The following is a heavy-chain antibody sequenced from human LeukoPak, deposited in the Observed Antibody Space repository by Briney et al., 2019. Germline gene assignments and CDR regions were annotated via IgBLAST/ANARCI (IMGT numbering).Heavy chain of an antibody. Sequence: PGGSLRLSCAASGFTFSSYSMNWVRQAPGKGLEWVSYISSSSSTIYYADSVKGRFTISRDNAKNSLYLQMNSLRAEDTAVYYCARGFLEWLLPQVHTSDYWGQGTLVTVSS. D-gene: IGHD3-3*01. CDR1: GFTFSSYS. V-gene: IGHV3-48*01. J-gene: IGHJ4*02. CDR2: ISSSSSTI. CDR3: ARGFLEWLLPQVHTSDY.